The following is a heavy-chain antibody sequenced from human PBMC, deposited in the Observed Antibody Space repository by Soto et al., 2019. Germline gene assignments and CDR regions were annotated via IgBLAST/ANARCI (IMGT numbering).Heavy chain of an antibody. V-gene: IGHV3-48*03. J-gene: IGHJ4*02. CDR2: ISSSGSTI. Sequence: PGGSLRLSCAASGFTFSSYEMNWVRQAPGKGLEWVSYISSSGSTIYYADSVKGRFTISRDNAMNSLYLQLNSLRAEDTAVYYCAKDRDIVLMVYATHFDYWGQGTLVTVSS. CDR3: AKDRDIVLMVYATHFDY. D-gene: IGHD2-8*01. CDR1: GFTFSSYE.